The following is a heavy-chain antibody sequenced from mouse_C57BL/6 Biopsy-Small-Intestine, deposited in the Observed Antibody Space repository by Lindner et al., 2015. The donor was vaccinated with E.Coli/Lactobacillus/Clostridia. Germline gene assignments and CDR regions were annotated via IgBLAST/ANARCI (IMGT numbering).Heavy chain of an antibody. CDR2: IIPILGIA. Sequence: SVKVSCKASGGTFSSYAISWVRQAPGQGLEWMGRIIPILGIANYAQKFQGRVTITADKSTSTAYMELSSLRSEDTAVYYCARGGYCSGGSCQYYYYYYGMDVWGQGTTVTVSP. J-gene: IGHJ1*01. CDR1: GGTFSSYA. V-gene: IGHV1-81*01. D-gene: IGHD1-1*02. CDR3: ARGGYCSGGSCQYYYYYYGMDV.